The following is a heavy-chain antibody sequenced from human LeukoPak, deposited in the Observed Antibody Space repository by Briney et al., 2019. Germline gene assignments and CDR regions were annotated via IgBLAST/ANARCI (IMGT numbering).Heavy chain of an antibody. Sequence: PSETLSLTCTVSGGSISSYYWSWIRQPPGKGLEWIGYIYYSGSTNYNPSLKSRVTISVDTSKNQFSLKLSFVTAADTAVYYCARGYYYDSSWVLDYWGQGTLVTVSS. V-gene: IGHV4-59*01. J-gene: IGHJ4*02. D-gene: IGHD3-22*01. CDR1: GGSISSYY. CDR2: IYYSGST. CDR3: ARGYYYDSSWVLDY.